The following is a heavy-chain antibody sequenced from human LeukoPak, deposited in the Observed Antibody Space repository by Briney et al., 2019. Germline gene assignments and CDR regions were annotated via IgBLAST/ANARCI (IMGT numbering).Heavy chain of an antibody. V-gene: IGHV7-4-1*02. CDR1: GYTFTSYA. D-gene: IGHD3-10*01. CDR2: INTNTGNP. CDR3: ARYGSGSYYYYYYYMDV. J-gene: IGHJ6*03. Sequence: ASVKVSFKASGYTFTSYAMNWVRQAPGQGLEWMGWINTNTGNPTYAQSFTGRFVFSLDTSVSTAYLQISSLKAEDTAVYYCARYGSGSYYYYYYYMDVWGKGTTVTVSS.